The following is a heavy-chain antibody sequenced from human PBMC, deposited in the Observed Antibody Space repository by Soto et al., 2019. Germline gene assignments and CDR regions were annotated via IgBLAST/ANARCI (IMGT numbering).Heavy chain of an antibody. Sequence: SETLSLTCTVSGGSISSYYWSWIRQPPGKGLEWIGYIYYSGSTNYNPSLKSRVTISVDTSKNQFSLKLSSVTAADTAVYYCARTRYCSGGSCNYYYYYYMDVWGKGTTVTVSS. CDR2: IYYSGST. V-gene: IGHV4-59*08. D-gene: IGHD2-15*01. CDR1: GGSISSYY. J-gene: IGHJ6*03. CDR3: ARTRYCSGGSCNYYYYYYMDV.